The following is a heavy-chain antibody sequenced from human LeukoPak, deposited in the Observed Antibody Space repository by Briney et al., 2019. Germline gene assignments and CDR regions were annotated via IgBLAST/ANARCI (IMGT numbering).Heavy chain of an antibody. J-gene: IGHJ4*02. CDR2: MNPNSGNT. CDR3: ARGILRFLEWLRTELDY. V-gene: IGHV1-8*03. D-gene: IGHD3-3*01. Sequence: ASVKVSCKASGYTFTSYDIIWVRQATGQGLEWMGWMNPNSGNTGYAQKFQGRVTITRNTSISTAYMELSSLRSEDTAVYYCARGILRFLEWLRTELDYWGQGTLVTVSS. CDR1: GYTFTSYD.